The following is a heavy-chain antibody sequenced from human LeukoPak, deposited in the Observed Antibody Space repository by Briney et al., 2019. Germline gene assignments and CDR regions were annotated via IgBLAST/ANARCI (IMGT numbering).Heavy chain of an antibody. D-gene: IGHD6-13*01. CDR1: GGSFSGYY. CDR3: ARGRAAAGVSLYYYGMDG. CDR2: IYNSGST. J-gene: IGHJ6*02. V-gene: IGHV4-31*11. Sequence: SETLSLTCAVYGGSFSGYYWSWIRQHPGKGLEWIGYIYNSGSTYYNPSLKSRVTFSVDTSKNQSSLKLSSVTAADTAVYYCARGRAAAGVSLYYYGMDGWGQGTTVTVSS.